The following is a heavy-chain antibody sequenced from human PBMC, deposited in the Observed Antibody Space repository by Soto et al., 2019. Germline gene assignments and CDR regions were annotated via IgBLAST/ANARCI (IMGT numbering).Heavy chain of an antibody. CDR1: GFTFKNFA. J-gene: IGHJ4*02. D-gene: IGHD1-1*01. V-gene: IGHV3-33*01. Sequence: QVQLVESGGGVVQPGGSLRLSCAASGFTFKNFAMHWVGQAPGKGLEWVAMIWYDAINKYYADSVKGRFTISRDHSRSTLSLQMDSLRAEDTAVYYCARDWNAGIFDYWCQGTLVTVSS. CDR2: IWYDAINK. CDR3: ARDWNAGIFDY.